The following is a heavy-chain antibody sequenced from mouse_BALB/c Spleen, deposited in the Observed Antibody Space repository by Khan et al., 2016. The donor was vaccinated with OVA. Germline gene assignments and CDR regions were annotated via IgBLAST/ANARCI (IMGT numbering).Heavy chain of an antibody. CDR2: INPVSDYT. CDR1: GYTFTSYT. CDR3: TNEGAYYGSDGWFAD. J-gene: IGHJ3*01. D-gene: IGHD2-14*01. V-gene: IGHV1-4*01. Sequence: VQLQQSGAELTRPGASVKMSCKASGYTFTSYTMHWVKQRPGQGLEWIGYINPVSDYTNYNQNFKEQATLTADKSSSTAYMQLSSLTSEDSAVYYWTNEGAYYGSDGWFADWGQGTLVTVST.